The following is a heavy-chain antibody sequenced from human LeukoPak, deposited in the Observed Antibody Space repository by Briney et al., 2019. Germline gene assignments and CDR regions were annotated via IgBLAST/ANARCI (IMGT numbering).Heavy chain of an antibody. Sequence: SETLSLTCTVSGGSISSSSYYWGWIRQPPGKGLEWIGSIYYSGSTYYNPSLKSRVTISVDTSKNQFSLKLSSVTAADTAVYYCARDRGYYDSSGYYPVDYWGQGTLVTVSS. CDR2: IYYSGST. D-gene: IGHD3-22*01. CDR1: GGSISSSSYY. CDR3: ARDRGYYDSSGYYPVDY. J-gene: IGHJ4*02. V-gene: IGHV4-39*07.